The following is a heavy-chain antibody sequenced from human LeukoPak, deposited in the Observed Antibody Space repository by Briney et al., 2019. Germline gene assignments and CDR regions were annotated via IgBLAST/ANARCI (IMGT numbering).Heavy chain of an antibody. J-gene: IGHJ5*02. D-gene: IGHD3-10*01. Sequence: PSETLSLTCGVYGDSLSGYYWSWIRQPPGKGPERLGEVSHTGSTNDNPSLKSRVTISIDTSKNQFSLNLSSVTAADTAVYYCARGSGWFDPWGQGTLVTVSS. CDR1: GDSLSGYY. CDR2: VSHTGST. V-gene: IGHV4-34*01. CDR3: ARGSGWFDP.